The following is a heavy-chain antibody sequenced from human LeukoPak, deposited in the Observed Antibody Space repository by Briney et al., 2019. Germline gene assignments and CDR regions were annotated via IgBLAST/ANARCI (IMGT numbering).Heavy chain of an antibody. CDR2: IYHSGST. J-gene: IGHJ5*02. V-gene: IGHV4-30-2*01. Sequence: SETLSLTCAVSGGSISSGGYSWSWIRQPPGKGLEWIGYIYHSGSTYYNPSLKSRVTISVDRSKSQFSLKLSSVTAADTAVYYCARGVAAWFDPWGQGTLVTVSS. CDR3: ARGVAAWFDP. CDR1: GGSISSGGYS. D-gene: IGHD6-13*01.